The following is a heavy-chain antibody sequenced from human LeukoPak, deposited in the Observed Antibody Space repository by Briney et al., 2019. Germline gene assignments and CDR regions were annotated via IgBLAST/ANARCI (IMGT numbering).Heavy chain of an antibody. Sequence: GGSLRLSCAASGFTFSSYWMHWVRQAPGKGLVWVSRINSDGSTTSYADSVKGRFTISRDNAKNTLYLQMNSLRAEDTAVYYCARVYYDSSGYYPHSDYWGQGTLVTVSS. J-gene: IGHJ4*02. CDR1: GFTFSSYW. V-gene: IGHV3-74*01. D-gene: IGHD3-22*01. CDR3: ARVYYDSSGYYPHSDY. CDR2: INSDGSTT.